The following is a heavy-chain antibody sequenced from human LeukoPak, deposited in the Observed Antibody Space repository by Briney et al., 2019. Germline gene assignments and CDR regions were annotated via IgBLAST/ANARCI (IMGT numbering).Heavy chain of an antibody. V-gene: IGHV3-21*01. Sequence: PGRSLRLSCAASGFTFSSYSMNWVRQAPGKGLEWVSSISSSSSYIYYADSVKGRFTISRDNAKNSLYLQMNSLRAEDTAVYCCARGGRAYYYDSSGYYGDYWGQGTLVTVSS. D-gene: IGHD3-22*01. CDR2: ISSSSSYI. CDR1: GFTFSSYS. J-gene: IGHJ4*02. CDR3: ARGGRAYYYDSSGYYGDY.